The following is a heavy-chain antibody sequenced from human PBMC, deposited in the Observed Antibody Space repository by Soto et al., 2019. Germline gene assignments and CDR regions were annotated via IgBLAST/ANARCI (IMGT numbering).Heavy chain of an antibody. Sequence: PSDTLSLTCTVSGGSISSCYWSWIRQPPGKGLEWIGYIYYSGSTNYNPSLKSRVTISVDTSKNQFSLKLSSVTAADTAVYYCERDIMGTNYYYYGMDVCGQGTTVTVS. CDR1: GGSISSCY. V-gene: IGHV4-59*01. CDR3: ERDIMGTNYYYYGMDV. D-gene: IGHD2-8*01. CDR2: IYYSGST. J-gene: IGHJ6*02.